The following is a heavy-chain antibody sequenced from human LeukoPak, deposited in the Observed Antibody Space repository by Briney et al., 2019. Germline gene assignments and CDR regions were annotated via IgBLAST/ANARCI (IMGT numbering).Heavy chain of an antibody. J-gene: IGHJ3*02. CDR3: ARDLGDPERVGDAFDI. CDR1: GFTFDDYG. CDR2: INWNGGST. Sequence: PGGSLRLSCAASGFTFDDYGMSWVRQAPGKGLEWVSGINWNGGSTGYADSVKGRFTISRDNAKNSLYLQMNSLRAEDTALYYCARDLGDPERVGDAFDIWGRGTMVTVSS. V-gene: IGHV3-20*04. D-gene: IGHD3-16*01.